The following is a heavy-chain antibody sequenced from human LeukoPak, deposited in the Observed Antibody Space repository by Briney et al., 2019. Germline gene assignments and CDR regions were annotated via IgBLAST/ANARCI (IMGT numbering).Heavy chain of an antibody. D-gene: IGHD2-15*01. Sequence: PSETLSLTCTVSGGSVSDTNYYWGWIRQPPGKGLEWIGSIYYSGTTYYSPSLKSRVTLSVDTSKNQLSLKLSSVTAADTAVYFCARHTPPNSSDFYYYYGMDVWGKGTTVTVSS. CDR1: GGSVSDTNYY. CDR3: ARHTPPNSSDFYYYYGMDV. CDR2: IYYSGTT. J-gene: IGHJ6*04. V-gene: IGHV4-39*01.